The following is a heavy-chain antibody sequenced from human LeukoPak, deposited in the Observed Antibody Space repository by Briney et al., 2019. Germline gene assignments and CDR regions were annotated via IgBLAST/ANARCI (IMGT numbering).Heavy chain of an antibody. CDR3: AKVYSSGWYWVDY. D-gene: IGHD6-19*01. CDR2: ISGNGGST. Sequence: PGGSLRLSCAASGFTFSSYVMCWVRQAPGKGLEWVSGISGNGGSTNHADSVKGRFTISRDNSKNTLYLQMNSLRAEDTAEYYCAKVYSSGWYWVDYWGQGTLVTVSS. CDR1: GFTFSSYV. V-gene: IGHV3-23*01. J-gene: IGHJ4*02.